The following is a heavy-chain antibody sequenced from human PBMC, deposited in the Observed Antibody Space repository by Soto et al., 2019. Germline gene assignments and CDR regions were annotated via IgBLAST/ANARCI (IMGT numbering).Heavy chain of an antibody. J-gene: IGHJ4*02. Sequence: QVQLQESGPGLVKPSETLSLTCTVSGGSISSGGYSWSWIRQPPGKGLEWIGYIYHSGSTYYNPSLKSRVTISVDRSKNQFSLKLSSVTAADTAVYYCARVAFSGYGYYFDYWGQGTLVTVSS. CDR3: ARVAFSGYGYYFDY. V-gene: IGHV4-30-2*01. CDR1: GGSISSGGYS. CDR2: IYHSGST. D-gene: IGHD3-16*01.